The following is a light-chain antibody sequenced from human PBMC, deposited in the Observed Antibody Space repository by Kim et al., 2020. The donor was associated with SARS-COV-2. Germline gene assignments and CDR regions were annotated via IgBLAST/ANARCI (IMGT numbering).Light chain of an antibody. CDR1: SSDVGRYNL. Sequence: QSALTQPASVSGSPGQSITISCTGTSSDVGRYNLVSWYQQHPGKAPKLIIYEVSKRPSGVSNRFSGSKSGNTASLTISGLQAEDEADYYCCSYAGSSTPVVFGGGTQLTVL. CDR2: EVS. V-gene: IGLV2-23*02. J-gene: IGLJ2*01. CDR3: CSYAGSSTPVV.